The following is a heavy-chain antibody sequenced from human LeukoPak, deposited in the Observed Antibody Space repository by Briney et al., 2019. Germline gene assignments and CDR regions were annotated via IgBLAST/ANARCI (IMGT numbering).Heavy chain of an antibody. CDR1: GGTFSSYA. CDR3: ARDRGSYYDSSGYQTTDY. CDR2: IIPILGIA. V-gene: IGHV1-69*04. Sequence: ASVNVSCKASGGTFSSYAISWVRQAPGQGLEWMGRIIPILGIANYAQKFQGRVTITADKSTSTAYMELSSLRSEDTAVYYCARDRGSYYDSSGYQTTDYWGQGTLVTVSS. J-gene: IGHJ4*02. D-gene: IGHD3-22*01.